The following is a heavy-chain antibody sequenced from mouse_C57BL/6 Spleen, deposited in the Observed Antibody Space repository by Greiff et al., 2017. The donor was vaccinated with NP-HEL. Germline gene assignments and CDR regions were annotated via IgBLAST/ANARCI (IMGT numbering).Heavy chain of an antibody. J-gene: IGHJ3*01. D-gene: IGHD2-3*01. CDR1: GYSITSGYY. V-gene: IGHV3-6*01. CDR3: ARGDGYWFAY. CDR2: ISYDGSN. Sequence: EVKLVESGPGLVKPSQSLSLTCSVTGYSITSGYYWNWIRQFPGNKLEWMGYISYDGSNNYNPSLKNRISITRDTSKNQFFLKLNSVTTEDTATYYCARGDGYWFAYWGQGTLVTVSA.